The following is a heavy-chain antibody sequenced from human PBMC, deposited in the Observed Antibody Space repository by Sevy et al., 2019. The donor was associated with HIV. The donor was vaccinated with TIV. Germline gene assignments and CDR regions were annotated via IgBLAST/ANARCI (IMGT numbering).Heavy chain of an antibody. J-gene: IGHJ3*02. Sequence: ASMKVSCKASGYTFTSYGISWVRQAPGQGLEWMGWISAYNGNTNYAQKLQGRVTMTTDTSTSTAYMELRSLRSDDTAVYYCARDGRQWELGGDAFDIWGQGTMVTVSS. CDR2: ISAYNGNT. CDR3: ARDGRQWELGGDAFDI. CDR1: GYTFTSYG. D-gene: IGHD1-26*01. V-gene: IGHV1-18*01.